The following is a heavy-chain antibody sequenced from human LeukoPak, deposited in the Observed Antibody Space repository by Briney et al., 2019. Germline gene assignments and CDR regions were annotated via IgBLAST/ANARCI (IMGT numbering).Heavy chain of an antibody. J-gene: IGHJ2*01. CDR2: IIPNSGGT. D-gene: IGHD6-13*01. CDR1: GYTFTDYD. CDR3: ARGGAAPEGYWFFDL. V-gene: IGHV1-2*02. Sequence: ASVKVSCKASGYTFTDYDMHWVRQAPGQGLEWMGWIIPNSGGTNYAQKFQGRVTMTRDTSISTAYMDLSRLRSDDTAVYYCARGGAAPEGYWFFDLWGRGTLVTVSS.